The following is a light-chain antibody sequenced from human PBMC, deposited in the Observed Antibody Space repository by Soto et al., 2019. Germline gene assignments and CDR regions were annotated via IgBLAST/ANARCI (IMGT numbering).Light chain of an antibody. V-gene: IGLV1-44*01. Sequence: QSVLTQPASVSGTPGQRGTISCSGGSSNIGTSTVNWYHQVPGRAPKLLIYSTNQRPSGVPERFSGSTSGTSASLAINGLQSEDEGVFLCAAWDDSQNGPVFGGGTKLTVL. CDR1: SSNIGTST. CDR3: AAWDDSQNGPV. CDR2: STN. J-gene: IGLJ3*02.